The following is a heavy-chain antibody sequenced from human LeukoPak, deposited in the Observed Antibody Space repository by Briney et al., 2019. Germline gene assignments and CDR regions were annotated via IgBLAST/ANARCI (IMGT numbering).Heavy chain of an antibody. V-gene: IGHV3-15*01. CDR3: ARVRSMTAHFDY. Sequence: PGGSLRLSCAASGFTFSNAWMSWVRQAPGKGLEWVGRIKSKTDGGTTDYAAPVKGRFTISRDNAKNSLYLQMNSLRAEDTAVYYCARVRSMTAHFDYWGQGTLVTVSS. J-gene: IGHJ4*02. D-gene: IGHD2-21*02. CDR2: IKSKTDGGTT. CDR1: GFTFSNAW.